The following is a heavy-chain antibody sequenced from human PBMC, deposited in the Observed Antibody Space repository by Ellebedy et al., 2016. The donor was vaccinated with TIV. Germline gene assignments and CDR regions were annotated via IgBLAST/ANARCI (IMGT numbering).Heavy chain of an antibody. Sequence: GESLKISXAASGFTFSSYVMYWARQAPGKGLEWVAVMWYDGSNKYYADSVRGRFTISRDNSKNTLYLQMTSLRAEDTAVYYCARDHSSAWCMDVWGQGTTVTVSS. CDR1: GFTFSSYV. CDR2: MWYDGSNK. CDR3: ARDHSSAWCMDV. V-gene: IGHV3-33*01. J-gene: IGHJ6*02. D-gene: IGHD6-19*01.